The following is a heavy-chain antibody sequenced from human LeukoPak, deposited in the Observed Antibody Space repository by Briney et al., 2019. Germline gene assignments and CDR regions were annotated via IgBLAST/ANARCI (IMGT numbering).Heavy chain of an antibody. CDR1: GGTFSSYA. V-gene: IGHV1-69*05. CDR2: IIPMFGTA. J-gene: IGHJ4*02. CDR3: ARGGYCGGDCYWISYY. D-gene: IGHD2-21*02. Sequence: ASVKVSCKASGGTFSSYAISWVRQAPGRGLEWMGGIIPMFGTANYAQKFQGGVTITTDESTRTAYMELSSLRSEGTAVYYCARGGYCGGDCYWISYYWGQGTLVTVSS.